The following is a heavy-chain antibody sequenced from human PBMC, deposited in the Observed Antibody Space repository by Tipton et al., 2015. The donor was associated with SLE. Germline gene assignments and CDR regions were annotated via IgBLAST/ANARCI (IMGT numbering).Heavy chain of an antibody. Sequence: SLRLSCAASGFTFSSFWMHWVRQAPGKELVWVSRINSDGSSTNYADSVKGRFTISRDNSKNTMYLQMNNLKAEDTAIYFCVRGEGLSPTGWGQGTLVTVSS. J-gene: IGHJ4*02. V-gene: IGHV3-74*01. D-gene: IGHD4-17*01. CDR3: VRGEGLSPTG. CDR1: GFTFSSFW. CDR2: INSDGSST.